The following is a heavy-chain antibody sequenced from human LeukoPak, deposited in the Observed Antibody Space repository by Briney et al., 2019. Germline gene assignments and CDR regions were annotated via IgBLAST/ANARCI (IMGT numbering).Heavy chain of an antibody. D-gene: IGHD6-6*01. CDR2: INPSGGST. V-gene: IGHV1-46*01. Sequence: RASVKVSCKASGYTFTSYYMHWVRQAPGQGLEWMGIINPSGGSTRYAQKFQGRVTITTDESTSTAYMELSSLRSEDTAVYYCARDNPYSSSPGGFDPWGQGTLVTVSS. J-gene: IGHJ5*02. CDR1: GYTFTSYY. CDR3: ARDNPYSSSPGGFDP.